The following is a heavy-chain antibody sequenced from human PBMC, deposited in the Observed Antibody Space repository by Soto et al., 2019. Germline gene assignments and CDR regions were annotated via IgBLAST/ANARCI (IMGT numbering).Heavy chain of an antibody. V-gene: IGHV3-11*01. J-gene: IGHJ3*02. CDR1: GFTFSDYY. CDR2: ISSSGSTI. CDR3: AREGFYGYDAFDI. Sequence: PRGSLRLSCAASGFTFSDYYMSCIRQAPGKGLEWVSYISSSGSTIYYADSVKGRFTISRDNAKNSLYLQMNSLRAEDTAVYYCAREGFYGYDAFDIWGQGTMVTVSS. D-gene: IGHD2-15*01.